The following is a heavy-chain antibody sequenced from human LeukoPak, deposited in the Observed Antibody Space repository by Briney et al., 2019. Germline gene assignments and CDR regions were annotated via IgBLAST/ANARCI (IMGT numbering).Heavy chain of an antibody. CDR3: ASSGSGSSSGYYMDV. CDR2: IYHSGST. Sequence: SETLSLTCTVSGYSISSGYYWGWIRQPPGKGLEWIGSIYHSGSTYYNPSLKSRVTISVDTSKNQFSLKLSSVTAADTAVYYCASSGSGSSSGYYMDVWGKGTTVTVSS. D-gene: IGHD6-6*01. V-gene: IGHV4-38-2*02. J-gene: IGHJ6*03. CDR1: GYSISSGYY.